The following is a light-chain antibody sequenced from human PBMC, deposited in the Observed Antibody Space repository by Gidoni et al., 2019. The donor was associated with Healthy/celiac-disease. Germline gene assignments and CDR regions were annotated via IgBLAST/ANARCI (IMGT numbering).Light chain of an antibody. CDR2: DAS. J-gene: IGKJ2*03. CDR3: QQYDNSYS. Sequence: IQMTQSPSSLSASVGDRVTITCQASQDISNYLNWYQQKPGKAPKLLIYDASNLETGVPSRFSGSGSGTDFTFTISSLQPEDIATYYCQQYDNSYSFGQGTKLEIK. CDR1: QDISNY. V-gene: IGKV1-33*01.